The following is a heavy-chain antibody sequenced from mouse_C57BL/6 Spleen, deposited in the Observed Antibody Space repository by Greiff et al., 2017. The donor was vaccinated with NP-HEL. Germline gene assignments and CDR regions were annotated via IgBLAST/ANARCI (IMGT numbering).Heavy chain of an antibody. V-gene: IGHV2-9-1*01. J-gene: IGHJ1*03. CDR1: GFSLTSYA. D-gene: IGHD1-1*01. CDR2: IWTGGGT. CDR3: ARNLGYGSSHWYFDV. Sequence: VQGVESGPGLVAPSQSLSITCTVSGFSLTSYAISWVRQPPGKGLEWLGVIWTGGGTNYNSALKSRLSISKDNSKSQVFLKMNSLQTDDTARYYCARNLGYGSSHWYFDVWGTGTTVTVSS.